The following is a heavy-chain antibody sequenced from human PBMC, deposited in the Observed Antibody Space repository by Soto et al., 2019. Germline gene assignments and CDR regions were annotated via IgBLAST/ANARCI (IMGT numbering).Heavy chain of an antibody. J-gene: IGHJ4*02. V-gene: IGHV1-18*01. Sequence: ASVKVSCKASGYTFTSYGISWVRQAPGQGLEWMGWISAYNGNTNYAQKLQGRVTMTTDTSTSTAYMELRSLRSDDTAVYYCARDHCSSTSCYPDYWGQGTLVTVSS. CDR3: ARDHCSSTSCYPDY. CDR1: GYTFTSYG. CDR2: ISAYNGNT. D-gene: IGHD2-2*01.